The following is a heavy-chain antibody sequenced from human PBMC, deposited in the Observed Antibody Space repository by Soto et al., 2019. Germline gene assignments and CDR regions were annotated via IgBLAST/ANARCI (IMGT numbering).Heavy chain of an antibody. CDR2: IYYSGST. CDR1: GGSISSGGYY. J-gene: IGHJ4*02. V-gene: IGHV4-31*03. CDR3: ARSRQIDYGETFDY. Sequence: SETLSLTCTVSGGSISSGGYYWSWIRQHPGKGLEWIGYIYYSGSTYYNPSLKSRVTISVDTSKNQFSLKLSSVTAADTAVYYCARSRQIDYGETFDYWGQGTLVTVSS. D-gene: IGHD4-17*01.